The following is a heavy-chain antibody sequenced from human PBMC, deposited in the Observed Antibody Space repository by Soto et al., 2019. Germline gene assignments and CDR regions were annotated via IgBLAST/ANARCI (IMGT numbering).Heavy chain of an antibody. CDR3: ARNTSDANTGLNYYYYGMDV. J-gene: IGHJ6*02. V-gene: IGHV5-10-1*01. CDR1: GYSFTSYW. Sequence: GESLKISCKGSGYSFTSYWIGWVRQMPGKGLEWMGRIDPSDSYTNYSPSFQGHVTISADKSISTAYLQWSSLKASDTAMYYCARNTSDANTGLNYYYYGMDVWGQGTTVTVSS. CDR2: IDPSDSYT. D-gene: IGHD5-18*01.